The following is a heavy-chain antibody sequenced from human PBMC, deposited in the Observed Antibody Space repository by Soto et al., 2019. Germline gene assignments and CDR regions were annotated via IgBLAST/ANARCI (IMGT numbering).Heavy chain of an antibody. CDR3: ARTLYSYGPRFDY. J-gene: IGHJ4*02. V-gene: IGHV4-39*07. CDR1: GGSISSSSYY. Sequence: SETLSLTCTVSGGSISSSSYYWGWIRQPPGKGLEWIGYIYHSGSTYYNPSLKSRVTISVDKSKNQFSLKLSSVTAADTAVYYCARTLYSYGPRFDYWGQGTLVTVSS. D-gene: IGHD5-18*01. CDR2: IYHSGST.